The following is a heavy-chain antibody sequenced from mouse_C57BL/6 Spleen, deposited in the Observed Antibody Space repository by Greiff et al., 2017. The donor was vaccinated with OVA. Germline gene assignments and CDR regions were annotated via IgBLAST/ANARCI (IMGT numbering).Heavy chain of an antibody. CDR1: GYTFTDYE. CDR2: IDPETGGT. D-gene: IGHD2-4*01. V-gene: IGHV1-15*01. Sequence: QVQLQQSGAELVRPGASVTLSCKASGYTFTDYEMHWVKQTPVHGLEWIGAIDPETGGTAYNQKFKGKAILTADKSSSTAYMELRSLTSEDSAVYYCTGGDYDGFAYWGQGTLVTVSA. J-gene: IGHJ3*01. CDR3: TGGDYDGFAY.